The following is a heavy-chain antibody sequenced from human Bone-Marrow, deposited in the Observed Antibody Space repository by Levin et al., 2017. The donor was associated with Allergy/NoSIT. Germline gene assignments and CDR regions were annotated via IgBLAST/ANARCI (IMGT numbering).Heavy chain of an antibody. CDR2: IYWDDDK. D-gene: IGHD3-22*01. CDR1: GFSLSTSGVG. J-gene: IGHJ3*02. Sequence: SGPTLVKPTQTLTLTCTFSGFSLSTSGVGVGWIRQPPGKALEWLALIYWDDDKRYSPSLKSRLTITKDTSKNQVVLTMTNMDPVDTATYYCAHRRSRLSSGPPHAFDIWGQGTMVTVSS. CDR3: AHRRSRLSSGPPHAFDI. V-gene: IGHV2-5*02.